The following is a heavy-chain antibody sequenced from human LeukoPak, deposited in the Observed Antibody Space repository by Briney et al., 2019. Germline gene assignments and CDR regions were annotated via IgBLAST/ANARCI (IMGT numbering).Heavy chain of an antibody. Sequence: GGSLRLSCTGSGFTFGDYAINWVRQAPGKGLEGVGFIRSNGYGETTAYGASVQGKFTISRDDSKSIAYLQMDSLKTDDTAVSYCTSPQRDIVIVPASIRGGQGTLVTVSS. V-gene: IGHV3-49*04. D-gene: IGHD2-2*02. CDR1: GFTFGDYA. CDR2: IRSNGYGETT. J-gene: IGHJ4*02. CDR3: TSPQRDIVIVPASIR.